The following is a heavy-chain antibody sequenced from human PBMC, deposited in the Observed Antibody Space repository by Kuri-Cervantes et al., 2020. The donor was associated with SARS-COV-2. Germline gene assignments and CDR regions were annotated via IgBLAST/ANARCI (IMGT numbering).Heavy chain of an antibody. Sequence: SETLSLTCTVSGGSISSYYWSWIRQPPGKGLEWIGYIYYSGSTNYNPSLKSRVTISVDTSKNQFSLKLSSVTAADTAVYYCARVAVWSGYYFDYWGQGTLVTVSS. CDR3: ARVAVWSGYYFDY. D-gene: IGHD3-3*01. CDR1: GGSISSYY. V-gene: IGHV4-59*01. J-gene: IGHJ4*02. CDR2: IYYSGST.